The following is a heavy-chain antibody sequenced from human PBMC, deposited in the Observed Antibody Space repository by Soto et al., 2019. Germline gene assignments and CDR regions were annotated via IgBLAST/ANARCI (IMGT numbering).Heavy chain of an antibody. Sequence: EVQLVESEGGLVQPGGSLRLSCAASGFTFNNYWMNWVRQAPGKGLEWVANINQDGSQTNYVDSVKGRFTISRDNAKNSLYLQMNSLRAEDTAVYYCARGTPTPGLDYWGQGTLVTVSS. V-gene: IGHV3-7*03. CDR2: INQDGSQT. CDR3: ARGTPTPGLDY. D-gene: IGHD2-15*01. J-gene: IGHJ4*02. CDR1: GFTFNNYW.